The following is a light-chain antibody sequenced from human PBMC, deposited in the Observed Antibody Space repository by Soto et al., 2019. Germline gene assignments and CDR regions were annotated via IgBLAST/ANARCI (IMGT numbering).Light chain of an antibody. CDR2: LAS. J-gene: IGKJ4*01. V-gene: IGKV2-28*01. Sequence: DLVMTQSPLSLPVTPGEPASISCRSSQSLLHTNGYNYLDWYLQKPGQSPQLVIYLASNRASGVPDRFSGSGSGTDFTLKISRVEAEDVGVYYCMQALHTPLTFGGGTKVEIK. CDR3: MQALHTPLT. CDR1: QSLLHTNGYNY.